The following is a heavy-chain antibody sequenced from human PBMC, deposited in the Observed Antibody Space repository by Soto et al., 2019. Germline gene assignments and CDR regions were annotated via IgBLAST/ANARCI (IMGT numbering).Heavy chain of an antibody. CDR3: ARGRADFGSYDYYYYGMDV. J-gene: IGHJ6*02. CDR2: ISSSSSYI. Sequence: GGSLRLSCAASGFTFSSYSMNWVRRAPGKGLEWVSSISSSSSYIYYADSVKGRFTISRDNAKNSLYLQMNSLRAEDTAVYYCARGRADFGSYDYYYYGMDVWGQGTTVTVSS. V-gene: IGHV3-21*01. D-gene: IGHD1-26*01. CDR1: GFTFSSYS.